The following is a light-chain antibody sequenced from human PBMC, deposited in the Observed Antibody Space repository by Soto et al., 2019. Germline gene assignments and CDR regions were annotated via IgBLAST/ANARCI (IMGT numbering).Light chain of an antibody. Sequence: QSVLTQPPSASGSPGQSVTISCTGTSSDIGGYNYVSWYQQHPGKAPKLIIYEVTKRPAGVPDRFSGSKSGNTASLTVSGLQAEDEADDYCSSDAGNYNYVFGTGTKLTVL. CDR2: EVT. CDR1: SSDIGGYNY. V-gene: IGLV2-8*01. CDR3: SSDAGNYNYV. J-gene: IGLJ1*01.